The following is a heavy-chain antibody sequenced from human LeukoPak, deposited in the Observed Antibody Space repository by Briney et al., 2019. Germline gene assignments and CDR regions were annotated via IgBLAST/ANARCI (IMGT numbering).Heavy chain of an antibody. D-gene: IGHD3-16*01. Sequence: SETLSLTCTVSGGSISSYYWSWIRQPPGKGLEWIGYIYTSGSTNYNPSLKRRVTISVDTSKNQFSLKLSSVTAADTAVYYCARHDYSAASNFDYWGQGTLVTVSS. CDR3: ARHDYSAASNFDY. J-gene: IGHJ4*02. CDR1: GGSISSYY. V-gene: IGHV4-4*09. CDR2: IYTSGST.